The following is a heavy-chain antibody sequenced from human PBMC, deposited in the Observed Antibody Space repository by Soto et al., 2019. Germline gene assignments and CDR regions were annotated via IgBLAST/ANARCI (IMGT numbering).Heavy chain of an antibody. CDR3: AAKGGLESRYFYALFA. J-gene: IGHJ5*02. CDR2: IYYTGST. Sequence: QVQLQQSGPGLVKPSETLSLTCTVPAGSVTSDPYYFTWVRRRPGEGLEWIGYIYYTGSTYYSPSLRSRVSISRDTSKNQLARRLTSVTAADTAVYYCAAKGGLESRYFYALFAWGQGTLVTVSS. CDR1: AGSVTSDPYY. V-gene: IGHV4-31*03. D-gene: IGHD2-15*01.